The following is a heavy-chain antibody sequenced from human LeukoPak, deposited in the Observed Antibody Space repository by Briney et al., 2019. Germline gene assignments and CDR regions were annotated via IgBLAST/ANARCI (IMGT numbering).Heavy chain of an antibody. D-gene: IGHD3-10*01. Sequence: GGSLRLSCAASGFTFSSYAMSWVRQAPGKGLEWVSAISGSGGSTYYADSVKGRSTISRDNSKNTLYLQMNSLRAEDTAVYYCAKDLYGTMVRGTFDYWGQGTLVTVSS. CDR1: GFTFSSYA. J-gene: IGHJ4*02. CDR2: ISGSGGST. V-gene: IGHV3-23*01. CDR3: AKDLYGTMVRGTFDY.